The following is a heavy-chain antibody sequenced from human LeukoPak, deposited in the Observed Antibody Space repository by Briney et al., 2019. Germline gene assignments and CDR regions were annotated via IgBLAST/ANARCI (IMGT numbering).Heavy chain of an antibody. D-gene: IGHD3-10*01. CDR2: ISYDGSNK. Sequence: GGSLRLSCAASGFTFSSYGMHWVRQAPGKGLEWVAVISYDGSNKYYADSVKGRFTISRDNSKNTLYLQMNSLRAEDTAVYYCAKGGSGSPFTSPRDYWGQGTLVTVSS. CDR3: AKGGSGSPFTSPRDY. CDR1: GFTFSSYG. V-gene: IGHV3-30*18. J-gene: IGHJ4*02.